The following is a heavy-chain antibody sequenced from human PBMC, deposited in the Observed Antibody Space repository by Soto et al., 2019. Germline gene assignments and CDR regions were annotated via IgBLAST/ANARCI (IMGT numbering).Heavy chain of an antibody. V-gene: IGHV3-15*01. J-gene: IGHJ6*03. CDR2: IKSKTDGGTT. CDR3: TTEHSGYDYYYFYYYMDV. D-gene: IGHD5-12*01. Sequence: EVQLVESGGGLVKPEGSLRLSCAASEFTFSNAWMSWVRQAPGKGLEWVGRIKSKTDGGTTDYAAPVKGRFTISRDDSKNTLYLPMNSLKTEDTAVYYCTTEHSGYDYYYFYYYMDVWGKGTTVTVSS. CDR1: EFTFSNAW.